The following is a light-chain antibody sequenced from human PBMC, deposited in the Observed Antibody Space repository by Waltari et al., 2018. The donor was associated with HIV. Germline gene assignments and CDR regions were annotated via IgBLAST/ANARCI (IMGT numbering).Light chain of an antibody. Sequence: QSVLTQPPSASGTPGQKVTISCSGSSSNIGSNDIFWYQQLPGAAPKLLMYKNFPQTPGAPARFSGSKAGTSASLAISGLRSKDEADYTCATWDDSRSGVVFGGGTKLNVL. J-gene: IGLJ3*02. CDR1: SSNIGSND. V-gene: IGLV1-47*01. CDR2: KNF. CDR3: ATWDDSRSGVV.